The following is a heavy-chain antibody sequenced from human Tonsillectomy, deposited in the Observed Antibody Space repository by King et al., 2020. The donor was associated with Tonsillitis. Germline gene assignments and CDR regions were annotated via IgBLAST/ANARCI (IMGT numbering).Heavy chain of an antibody. CDR2: IFSNDEK. V-gene: IGHV2-26*01. D-gene: IGHD3-10*01. Sequence: VTLKESGPVLVKPTETLTLTCTVSGFSLSNARMGVSWIRQPPGKALEWLAHIFSNDEKSYSTSLKSTLTISKDTSKSQVVLSMTNMDPVDTATNYCARKLTMVRGVNGWFDPWGQGTLVTVSS. CDR3: ARKLTMVRGVNGWFDP. J-gene: IGHJ5*02. CDR1: GFSLSNARMG.